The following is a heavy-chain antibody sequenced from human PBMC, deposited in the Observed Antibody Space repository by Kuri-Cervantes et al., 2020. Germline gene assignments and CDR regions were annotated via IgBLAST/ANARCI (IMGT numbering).Heavy chain of an antibody. CDR1: GYSFTSYW. J-gene: IGHJ3*02. CDR3: ARPMVRGVIGAFDI. Sequence: GGSLRLSCKGSGYSFTSYWIGWVRQMPGKGLEWMGIIYPGDSDTRYSPSFQGQVTISADKSISTAYLQWSSLTASDTAMYYCARPMVRGVIGAFDIWGQGTMVTVSS. CDR2: IYPGDSDT. V-gene: IGHV5-51*01. D-gene: IGHD3-10*01.